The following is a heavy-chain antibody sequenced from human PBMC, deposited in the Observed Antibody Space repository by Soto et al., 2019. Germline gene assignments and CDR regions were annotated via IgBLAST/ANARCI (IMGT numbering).Heavy chain of an antibody. J-gene: IGHJ6*02. Sequence: QVQLVQSGAEVKKPGASVKVSCKASGYTFTSYYIHWVRQAPGQGLEWMGVFNPSGGSRTYAKKFQGRLIMTKDTSTSKVYMELSSLRSEDTAVYYCARVMVRGVPTYFPMDVWGQGTTVTVSS. CDR3: ARVMVRGVPTYFPMDV. V-gene: IGHV1-46*01. D-gene: IGHD3-10*01. CDR2: FNPSGGSR. CDR1: GYTFTSYY.